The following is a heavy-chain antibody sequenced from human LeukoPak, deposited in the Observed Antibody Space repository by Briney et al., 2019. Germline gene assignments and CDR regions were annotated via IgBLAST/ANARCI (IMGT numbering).Heavy chain of an antibody. CDR3: VRGVGEYFQH. CDR2: IIPILGIA. Sequence: SVKVSCKASGGTFSSYAISWVRQAPGQGLEWMGRIIPILGIANYAQKFQGKVTITADKSTSTAYMELSSLRSEDTAVYYCVRGVGEYFQHWGQGTLVTVSS. D-gene: IGHD1-26*01. J-gene: IGHJ1*01. CDR1: GGTFSSYA. V-gene: IGHV1-69*04.